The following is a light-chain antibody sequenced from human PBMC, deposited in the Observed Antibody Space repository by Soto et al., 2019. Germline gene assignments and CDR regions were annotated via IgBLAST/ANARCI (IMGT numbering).Light chain of an antibody. Sequence: QSALTQPASVSGSPGQSITISCTGTSSDVGTYNFVSWYQQHPGKAPKLMIYEVSSRPSGVSNRFSGSKSGNTASLTISGLLAEDEADYYCSSYSSTSTPWVFGGGTKLTVL. V-gene: IGLV2-14*01. CDR1: SSDVGTYNF. CDR3: SSYSSTSTPWV. CDR2: EVS. J-gene: IGLJ3*02.